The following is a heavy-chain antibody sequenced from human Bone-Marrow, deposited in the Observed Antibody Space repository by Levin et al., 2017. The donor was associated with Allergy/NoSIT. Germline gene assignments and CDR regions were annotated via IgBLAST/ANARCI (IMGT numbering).Heavy chain of an antibody. D-gene: IGHD3-3*01. CDR1: GGTFSSYT. Sequence: SVKVSCKASGGTFSSYTISWVRQAPGQGLEWMGRIIPILGIANYAQKFQGRVTITADKSTSTAYMELSSLRSEDTAVYYCARDLMNPVYDFWSGPRGAFDIWGQGTMVTVSS. V-gene: IGHV1-69*04. CDR2: IIPILGIA. CDR3: ARDLMNPVYDFWSGPRGAFDI. J-gene: IGHJ3*02.